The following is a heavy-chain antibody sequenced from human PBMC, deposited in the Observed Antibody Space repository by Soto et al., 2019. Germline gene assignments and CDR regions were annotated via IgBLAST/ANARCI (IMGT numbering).Heavy chain of an antibody. D-gene: IGHD2-2*01. CDR1: GFTFDDYA. CDR3: VKDSYADFHRVLSTAEYFFDY. V-gene: IGHV3-9*01. Sequence: EVQLVESGGGLVRPGRSLRLSCTASGFTFDDYAMHWVRQAPGRGLEWVSGITWNSGNIAYADSVKGRFTMARDDDNNSLYLQMNSLRPEDTALYYCVKDSYADFHRVLSTAEYFFDYWGHGTLVTVSS. J-gene: IGHJ4*01. CDR2: ITWNSGNI.